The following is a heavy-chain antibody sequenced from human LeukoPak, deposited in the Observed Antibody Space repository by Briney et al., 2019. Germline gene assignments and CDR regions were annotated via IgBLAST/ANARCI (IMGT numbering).Heavy chain of an antibody. CDR1: GFTFSSYA. Sequence: GGSLRLSCAASGFTFSSYAMSWVRQAPGKGLEWVSAISGSGGSTYYADSVKGRFTISRDNSKNTPYLQMNSLRAEDTAVYYCAKSSGWHNYFDYWGQGTLVTVSS. CDR3: AKSSGWHNYFDY. V-gene: IGHV3-23*01. D-gene: IGHD6-19*01. J-gene: IGHJ4*02. CDR2: ISGSGGST.